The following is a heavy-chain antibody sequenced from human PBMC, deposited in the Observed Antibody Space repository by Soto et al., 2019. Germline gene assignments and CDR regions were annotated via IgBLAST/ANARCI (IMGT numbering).Heavy chain of an antibody. CDR1: GFVFGSYA. V-gene: IGHV3-30-3*01. CDR2: IMYDGNTE. CDR3: TRPTCDGGNCYFAH. J-gene: IGHJ5*02. D-gene: IGHD2-21*01. Sequence: GGSMRLSCAASGFVFGSYAMHWVRQAPGKGLEWVAVIMYDGNTEYYADSVKGRFTLSRDNSKNILSVQMNSLRAEDTAVYYCTRPTCDGGNCYFAHWGRGTLVTVSS.